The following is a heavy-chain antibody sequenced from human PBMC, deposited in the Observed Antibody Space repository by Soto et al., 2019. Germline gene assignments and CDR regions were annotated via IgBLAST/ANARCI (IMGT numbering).Heavy chain of an antibody. CDR2: MNPNSGNT. J-gene: IGHJ5*02. D-gene: IGHD6-19*01. CDR1: GYTFTSYD. Sequence: QVQLVQSGAEVKKPGASVKVSCKASGYTFTSYDINWVRQATGQGLEWMGWMNPNSGNTGYAQKFQGRVTMARDTSISTAYMELSSLTSEDTAVYYCARDDWGQWLVRGFDPWGQGTLVTVSS. V-gene: IGHV1-8*01. CDR3: ARDDWGQWLVRGFDP.